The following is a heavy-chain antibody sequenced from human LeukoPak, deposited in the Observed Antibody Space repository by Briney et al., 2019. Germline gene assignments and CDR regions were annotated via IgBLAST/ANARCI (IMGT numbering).Heavy chain of an antibody. J-gene: IGHJ4*02. CDR1: GFTFSSYG. CDR2: IWYDGSNK. Sequence: PGGSLRLSCGASGFTFSSYGMHWVRQAPGKGLEWVAVIWYDGSNKYYADSVKGRFTISRDNSKNTLYLQMNSLRAEDTAVYYCAKIWNDEDYWGQGTLVTVSS. CDR3: AKIWNDEDY. V-gene: IGHV3-33*06. D-gene: IGHD1-1*01.